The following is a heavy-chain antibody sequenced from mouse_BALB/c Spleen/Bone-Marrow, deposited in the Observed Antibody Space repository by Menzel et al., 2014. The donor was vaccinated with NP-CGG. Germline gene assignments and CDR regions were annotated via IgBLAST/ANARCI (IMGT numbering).Heavy chain of an antibody. CDR1: GFTFTDYY. V-gene: IGHV7-3*02. Sequence: VQLKESGGGLVQPGGSLRLSCATSGFTFTDYYMSWVRQPPGKALEWLGFIRNKANGYTTEYSASVKGRFTISRDNSQSIRYLQMNTLRAEDSATYYCARDEKVRIYWYFDVWGAGTTVTVSS. CDR3: ARDEKVRIYWYFDV. D-gene: IGHD2-14*01. J-gene: IGHJ1*01. CDR2: IRNKANGYTT.